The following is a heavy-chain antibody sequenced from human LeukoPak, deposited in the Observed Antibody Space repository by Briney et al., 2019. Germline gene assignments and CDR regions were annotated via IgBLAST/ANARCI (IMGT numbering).Heavy chain of an antibody. Sequence: PSQTLSLTCTVSGGSISSGGYYWSWIRQHPGKGLEWIGYIYYSGSTYYNPPLKSRVTISVDTSKNQFSLKLSSVTAADTAVYYCARDKGVTASAFDIWGQGTMVTVSS. V-gene: IGHV4-31*03. CDR3: ARDKGVTASAFDI. D-gene: IGHD2-21*02. CDR1: GGSISSGGYY. CDR2: IYYSGST. J-gene: IGHJ3*02.